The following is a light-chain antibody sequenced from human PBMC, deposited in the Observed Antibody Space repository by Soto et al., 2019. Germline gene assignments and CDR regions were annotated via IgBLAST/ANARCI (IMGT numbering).Light chain of an antibody. CDR3: LQDYNYPLT. Sequence: IQMTQSPSPLSASLGDRVTITCRASQGIRDDLGWYQQKPGRAPRLLIYGASSLQSGVPSRFSGSGYGTEFTLTISSLQPEDFATYYCLQDYNYPLTFGGGTKVDIK. CDR1: QGIRDD. J-gene: IGKJ4*01. CDR2: GAS. V-gene: IGKV1-6*01.